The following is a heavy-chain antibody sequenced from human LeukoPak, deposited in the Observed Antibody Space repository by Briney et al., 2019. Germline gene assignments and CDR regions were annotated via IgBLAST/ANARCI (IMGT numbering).Heavy chain of an antibody. D-gene: IGHD5-24*01. CDR3: ASSWGVEMATINTEWGY. V-gene: IGHV1-69*04. Sequence: SVKVSCKASGGTFSSYAISWVRQAPGQGLEWMGRIIPILGIANYAQKFQGRVTITADKSTSTAYMELSSLRSEDTAVYYCASSWGVEMATINTEWGYWGQGTLVTVSS. CDR1: GGTFSSYA. CDR2: IIPILGIA. J-gene: IGHJ4*02.